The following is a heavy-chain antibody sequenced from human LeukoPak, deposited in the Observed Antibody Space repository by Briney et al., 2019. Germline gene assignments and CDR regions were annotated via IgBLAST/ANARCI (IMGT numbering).Heavy chain of an antibody. V-gene: IGHV3-21*01. CDR3: ARDSSTIIDY. Sequence: PGGSLRLSCAASGFTFSTYSMNWVRQAPGKGLEWVSSISSSSSYIYYTDSVKGRFTISRDNAKNSLYLQMNSLRAENTAVYYCARDSSTIIDYWGQGTLVTVSS. D-gene: IGHD2-2*01. CDR1: GFTFSTYS. CDR2: ISSSSSYI. J-gene: IGHJ4*02.